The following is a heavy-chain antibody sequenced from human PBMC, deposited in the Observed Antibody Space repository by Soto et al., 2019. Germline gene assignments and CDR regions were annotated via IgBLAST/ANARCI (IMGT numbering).Heavy chain of an antibody. CDR2: IIPILGIA. CDR3: ASSWGNSPSLGYCCGVICYWNVY. Sequence: VQLVQSGAEVKKPGSSVKVSCKASGGTFSSYTISWVRQAPGQGLEWMGRIIPILGIANYAQKFQGRVTITADKSTSTDYIEMSSLRSEDTAVYDCASSWGNSPSLGYCCGVICYWNVYWGQVPLFTVSS. D-gene: IGHD2-15*01. J-gene: IGHJ4*02. CDR1: GGTFSSYT. V-gene: IGHV1-69*02.